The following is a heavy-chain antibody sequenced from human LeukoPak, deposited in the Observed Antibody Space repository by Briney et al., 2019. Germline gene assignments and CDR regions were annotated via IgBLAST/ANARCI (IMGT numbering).Heavy chain of an antibody. CDR3: ARGLRQELFTGWFDP. J-gene: IGHJ5*02. D-gene: IGHD6-13*01. V-gene: IGHV4-59*01. CDR2: IHHTGNT. CDR1: GAPIISYY. Sequence: SETLSLTCSVSGAPIISYYWAWFRQPPGKELEWIGYIHHTGNTNSSPSLKSRVFMSVDTSKNQFSLRLSDMSAADTAVYYCARGLRQELFTGWFDPWGQGTLVTVSS.